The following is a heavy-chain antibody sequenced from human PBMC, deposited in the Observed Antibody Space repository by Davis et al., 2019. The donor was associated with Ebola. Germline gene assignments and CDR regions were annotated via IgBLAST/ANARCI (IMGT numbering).Heavy chain of an antibody. J-gene: IGHJ5*02. CDR1: GDTFSSFA. CDR3: ARVRTGYYYDSSDSPSWFDP. D-gene: IGHD3-22*01. Sequence: SVKVSCKASGDTFSSFAYSWVRQAPGQGLEWMGGIIPMFRSANYAQKFQGRVSITADESTKTAYMELSSLTSEDTAVYYCARVRTGYYYDSSDSPSWFDPWGQGTLVIVSS. CDR2: IIPMFRSA. V-gene: IGHV1-69*13.